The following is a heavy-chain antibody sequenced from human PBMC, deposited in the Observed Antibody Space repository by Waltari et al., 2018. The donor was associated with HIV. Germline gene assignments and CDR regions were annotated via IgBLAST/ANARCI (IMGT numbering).Heavy chain of an antibody. Sequence: QVQLQESGPGLVKPSQTLSLTCTVSGGSISSSGYYWSWIRQHPGKGLEWIGYIYYRGGTYYNPALKSRLTISVDTSKNQFSLKLNSVTAADTAVYYCARGWRSRGYYLWGQGTLVTVSS. CDR1: GGSISSSGYY. CDR2: IYYRGGT. D-gene: IGHD3-22*01. J-gene: IGHJ4*02. CDR3: ARGWRSRGYYL. V-gene: IGHV4-31*03.